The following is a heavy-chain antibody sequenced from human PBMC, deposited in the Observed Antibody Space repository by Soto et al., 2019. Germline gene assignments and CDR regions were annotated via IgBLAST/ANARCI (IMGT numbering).Heavy chain of an antibody. V-gene: IGHV1-69*13. D-gene: IGHD2-2*01. CDR1: GGTFSSYA. Sequence: SVKVSCKASGGTFSSYAISWVRQAPGQGLEWMGGIIPIFGTANYAQKFQGRVTITADESTSTAYMELSSLRSEDTAVYYCARAPDCSSTSCYYYYGMDVWGQGTTVTVSS. J-gene: IGHJ6*02. CDR2: IIPIFGTA. CDR3: ARAPDCSSTSCYYYYGMDV.